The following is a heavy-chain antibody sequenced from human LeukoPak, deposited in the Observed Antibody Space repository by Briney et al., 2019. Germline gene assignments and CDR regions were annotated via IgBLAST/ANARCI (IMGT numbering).Heavy chain of an antibody. CDR1: GFTVSRNY. CDR3: ARDYYGGHNLYNFDF. D-gene: IGHD3-10*01. CDR2: LYSGGST. J-gene: IGHJ4*02. Sequence: PGGSLRLSCAASGFTVSRNYMSWVRQAPGKGLEWVSVLYSGGSTNYADSVKGRFTISRDNSKNTLYLQMNSLRSEDTAVYYCARDYYGGHNLYNFDFWGQGTRVIVSS. V-gene: IGHV3-53*05.